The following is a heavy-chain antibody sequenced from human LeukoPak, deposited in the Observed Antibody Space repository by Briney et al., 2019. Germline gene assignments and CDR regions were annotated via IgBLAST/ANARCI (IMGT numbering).Heavy chain of an antibody. Sequence: EASVKVSCKASGYTFTGYYMHWVRQASGQGLEWMGWINPNSGGTNYAQKFQGRVTMTRDTSISTAYMELSRLRSDDTAVYYCASIRKYYDFWSGYGEFDPWGQGTLVTVSS. D-gene: IGHD3-3*01. CDR3: ASIRKYYDFWSGYGEFDP. CDR1: GYTFTGYY. CDR2: INPNSGGT. J-gene: IGHJ5*02. V-gene: IGHV1-2*02.